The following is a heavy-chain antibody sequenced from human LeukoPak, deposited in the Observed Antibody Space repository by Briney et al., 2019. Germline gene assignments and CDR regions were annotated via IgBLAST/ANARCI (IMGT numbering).Heavy chain of an antibody. V-gene: IGHV4-34*01. CDR1: GGSFSGYY. CDR2: INHSGST. D-gene: IGHD5-18*01. Sequence: PSETLFLTCAVYGGSFSGYYWSWIRQPPGTGLEGIGEINHSGSTNYNPSLKSRVTISVDTSKNQFSLKLSSVTAADTAVYYCARGGYSYGYYYYYYMDVWGKGTTVTVSS. CDR3: ARGGYSYGYYYYYYMDV. J-gene: IGHJ6*03.